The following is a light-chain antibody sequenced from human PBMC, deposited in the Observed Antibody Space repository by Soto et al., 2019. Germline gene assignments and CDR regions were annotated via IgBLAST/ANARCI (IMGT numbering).Light chain of an antibody. Sequence: EIVMTQSPATLSVSPGERATLSCRASQSISSNLAWYQQKPGQAPRLLIYGASTRATGIPATFSGSGSGTEFNLTISSLQSEDFAVHYCQQYNNWPFTFGPGTKVDIK. CDR1: QSISSN. CDR3: QQYNNWPFT. J-gene: IGKJ3*01. CDR2: GAS. V-gene: IGKV3-15*01.